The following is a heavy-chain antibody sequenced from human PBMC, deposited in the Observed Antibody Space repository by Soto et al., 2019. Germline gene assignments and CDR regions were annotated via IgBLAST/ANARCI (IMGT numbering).Heavy chain of an antibody. V-gene: IGHV3-15*07. D-gene: IGHD3-22*01. CDR1: GFTFSNAW. Sequence: GSLRLSFEASGFTFSNAWINWVRPAPLKGLEWVGRIKSKTDGGTTDYAAPVKGRFTISRDDSKNTLYLQMNSLKTEDTAVYYCTTDPVTMIVVVPSSGWGQGTLVTVSS. J-gene: IGHJ4*02. CDR2: IKSKTDGGTT. CDR3: TTDPVTMIVVVPSSG.